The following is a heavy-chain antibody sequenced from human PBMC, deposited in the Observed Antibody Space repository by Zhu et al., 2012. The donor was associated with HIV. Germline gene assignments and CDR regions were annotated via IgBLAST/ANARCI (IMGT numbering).Heavy chain of an antibody. CDR3: ARGFNSGWGGFDS. V-gene: IGHV4-38-2*01. CDR1: GYSISSDYY. CDR2: FGST. Sequence: QVQLQESGPALVKPSETLSLTCAVSGYSISSDYYWGWIRQAPGKGLEWIGRFGSTYYNPSLRSRVTVSQDMSKNQFSLRLSSVTAADTAVYYCARGFNSGWGGFDSWGQGILVTVSS. D-gene: IGHD6-19*01. J-gene: IGHJ4*02.